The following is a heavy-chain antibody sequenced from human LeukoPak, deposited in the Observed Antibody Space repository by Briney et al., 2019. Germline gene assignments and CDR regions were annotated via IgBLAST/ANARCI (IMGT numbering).Heavy chain of an antibody. J-gene: IGHJ4*02. CDR3: ARDPGGYSGYENLFDY. CDR2: ISSSGNTK. D-gene: IGHD5-12*01. CDR1: GFTFRDYY. V-gene: IGHV3-11*01. Sequence: PGGSLRLSCAASGFTFRDYYMSWIRQAPGKGLEWVSYISSSGNTKYYADSVKGRFTISRDNAKNSLYLQMNSLRAEDTAVYYCARDPGGYSGYENLFDYWGQGTLVTVSS.